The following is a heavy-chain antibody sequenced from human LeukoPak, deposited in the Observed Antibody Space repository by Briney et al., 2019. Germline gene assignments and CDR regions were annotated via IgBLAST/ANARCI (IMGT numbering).Heavy chain of an antibody. CDR3: ARDQGITPAGTGY. J-gene: IGHJ4*02. CDR1: GYTFTNYG. CDR2: NSAYNGNT. V-gene: IGHV1-18*01. D-gene: IGHD6-13*01. Sequence: ASVKVSCKASGYTFTNYGFSWVRQAPGQGLEWMGWNSAYNGNTNYAQKLQGRVTLTTDTSTNTAYMELRSLRSDDTAVYYCARDQGITPAGTGYWGQGTLVTVST.